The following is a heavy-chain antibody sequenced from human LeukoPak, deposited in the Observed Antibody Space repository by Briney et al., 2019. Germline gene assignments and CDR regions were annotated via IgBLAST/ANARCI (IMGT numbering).Heavy chain of an antibody. CDR2: ISYAVGKK. V-gene: IGHV3-30*03. CDR3: ARPYYYDSSGSGSYYFDY. J-gene: IGHJ4*02. Sequence: GGCLTLSCLPSGFSFSSYGMQWVRPAAGRGREWVAVISYAVGKKYYADSVKGRFTISRDNSKNTLYLQMNSLRAEDTAVYYCARPYYYDSSGSGSYYFDYWGQGTLVTVSS. D-gene: IGHD3-22*01. CDR1: GFSFSSYG.